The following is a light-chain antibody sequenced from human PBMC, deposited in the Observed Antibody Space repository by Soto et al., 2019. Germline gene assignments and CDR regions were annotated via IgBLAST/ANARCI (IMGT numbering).Light chain of an antibody. CDR1: SSDVGGYNY. V-gene: IGLV2-8*01. CDR2: EVS. Sequence: QSALTQPPSASGSPGQSVTISCTGTSSDVGGYNYVSWYQQRPGKAPKLMIYEVSKRPSGVPDRFSASKSGNTASLTVSGLQAEDEADYYCSSHACVDNFLYVFGTGTKLTVL. J-gene: IGLJ1*01. CDR3: SSHACVDNFLYV.